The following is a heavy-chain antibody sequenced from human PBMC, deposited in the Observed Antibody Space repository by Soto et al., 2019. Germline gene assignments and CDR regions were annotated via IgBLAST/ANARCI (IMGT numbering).Heavy chain of an antibody. J-gene: IGHJ5*02. D-gene: IGHD6-6*01. CDR3: ARGGEGSSLYNWLDP. V-gene: IGHV4-4*07. CDR2: IYTSGST. Sequence: PSETLSLTCTVSGGSISSYYWSWIRQPAGKGLEWIGRIYTSGSTNYNPSLKSRVTMSVDTSKNQFSLKLSSVTAADTAVYYCARGGEGSSLYNWLDPWGQGTLVTVSS. CDR1: GGSISSYY.